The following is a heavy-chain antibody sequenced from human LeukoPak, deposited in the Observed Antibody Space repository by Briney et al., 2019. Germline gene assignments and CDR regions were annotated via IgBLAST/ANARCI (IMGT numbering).Heavy chain of an antibody. Sequence: GGSLRLSCAASGFTFSSYGMHWVRQAPGKGLEWVAVIWYDGSNKYYADSVKGRFTISRDNSKNTLYLQMNSLRAEDTAVYYCAREGSGSYMEYYFDYWSQGTLVTVSS. D-gene: IGHD1-26*01. V-gene: IGHV3-33*01. CDR3: AREGSGSYMEYYFDY. CDR1: GFTFSSYG. CDR2: IWYDGSNK. J-gene: IGHJ4*02.